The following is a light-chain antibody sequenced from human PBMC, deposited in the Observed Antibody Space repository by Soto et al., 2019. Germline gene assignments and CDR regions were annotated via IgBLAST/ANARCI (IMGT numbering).Light chain of an antibody. J-gene: IGKJ1*01. CDR2: KVS. V-gene: IGKV2-24*01. Sequence: IVMTQTPLSSPVTLGQEASISCRSSQSLVHSAGNTYLSCLQQRPGQPPRLLIYKVSDLFSCVTDRFSGSGAGTDLTLTISMLEAEDVGVYYCMQATQSHLKFGQGTKVKIK. CDR3: MQATQSHLK. CDR1: QSLVHSAGNTY.